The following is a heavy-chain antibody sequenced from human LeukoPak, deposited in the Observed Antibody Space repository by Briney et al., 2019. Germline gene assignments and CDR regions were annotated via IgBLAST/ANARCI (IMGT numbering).Heavy chain of an antibody. J-gene: IGHJ4*02. V-gene: IGHV3-13*01. Sequence: GGSLRLSCTASGFTLGSHDMHWVRQIPGQGLEGVAAVSSGFHAFFADSVQGRFTVSREDARNSLYLQMNSLRAGDTAVYYCVREARGYHYTYFDYWGQGTLVTVSS. CDR1: GFTLGSHD. CDR3: VREARGYHYTYFDY. CDR2: VSSGFHA. D-gene: IGHD5-18*01.